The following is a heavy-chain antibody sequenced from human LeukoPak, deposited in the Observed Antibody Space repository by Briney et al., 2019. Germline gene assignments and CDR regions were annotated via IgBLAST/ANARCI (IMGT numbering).Heavy chain of an antibody. CDR1: GFTINTYA. Sequence: GKSLRLSCAASGFTINTYAFHWVRQAPGKGLEWVAVTSFDGSNKYYADSVKGRFTISRDSSKNTLYMQMNSLRIEDTAIYYCARDPAGYFDWLLDYWGQGTLVTVSS. CDR2: TSFDGSNK. D-gene: IGHD3-9*01. J-gene: IGHJ4*02. V-gene: IGHV3-30*04. CDR3: ARDPAGYFDWLLDY.